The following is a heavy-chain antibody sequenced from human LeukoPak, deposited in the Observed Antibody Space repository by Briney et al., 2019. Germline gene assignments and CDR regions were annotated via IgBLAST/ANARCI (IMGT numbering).Heavy chain of an antibody. D-gene: IGHD3-3*01. Sequence: SETLSLTCTVSGYSISSGYYWGWIRQPPGKGLEWIGSIYHSGSTYYNPSLKSRVTISVDTSKNQFSLKLSSVTAADTAVYYCARATALRFLEWPSRGYFDYWGQGTLVTVSS. CDR3: ARATALRFLEWPSRGYFDY. V-gene: IGHV4-38-2*02. J-gene: IGHJ4*02. CDR2: IYHSGST. CDR1: GYSISSGYY.